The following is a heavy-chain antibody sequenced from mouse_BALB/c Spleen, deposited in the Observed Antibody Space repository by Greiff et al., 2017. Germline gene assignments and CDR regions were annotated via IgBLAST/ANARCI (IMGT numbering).Heavy chain of an antibody. V-gene: IGHV7-3*02. CDR2: IRNKANGYTT. D-gene: IGHD1-1*01. Sequence: EVQLVESGGGLVQPGGSLRLSCATSGFTFTDYYMSWVRQPPGKALEWLGFIRNKANGYTTEYSASVKGRFTISRDNSQSILYLQMNTLRAEDSATYYCARVAGSYYFDYWGQGTTHAVSS. J-gene: IGHJ2*01. CDR1: GFTFTDYY. CDR3: ARVAGSYYFDY.